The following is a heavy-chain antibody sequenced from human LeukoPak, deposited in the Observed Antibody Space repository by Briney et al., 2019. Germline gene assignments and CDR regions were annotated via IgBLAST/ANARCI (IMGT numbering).Heavy chain of an antibody. Sequence: GESAKISCKGSEFSFTSYWIAWVRQMPGRGLEYMAIIYPADGDTRYSPSFQGQVTISADTSISTAYLQWSSLKASDTAIYFCARLRSGYGSGSFDYWGQGTLITVSS. J-gene: IGHJ4*02. V-gene: IGHV5-51*01. CDR2: IYPADGDT. D-gene: IGHD3-10*01. CDR3: ARLRSGYGSGSFDY. CDR1: EFSFTSYW.